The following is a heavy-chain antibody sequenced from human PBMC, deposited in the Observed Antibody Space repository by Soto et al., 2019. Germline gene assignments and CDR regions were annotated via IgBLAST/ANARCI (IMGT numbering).Heavy chain of an antibody. CDR2: IYHSGST. Sequence: QVQLQESGPGLVKPSGTLSLTCAVSGGSISSSNWWSWVRQPPGKGLEWIGEIYHSGSTNYNPSLKSRVTISVDKSKNQFSLKLSSVTAADTAVYYCARDSPDYYASSGSDAFDIWGQGTMVTVS. D-gene: IGHD3-22*01. CDR3: ARDSPDYYASSGSDAFDI. J-gene: IGHJ3*02. V-gene: IGHV4-4*02. CDR1: GGSISSSNW.